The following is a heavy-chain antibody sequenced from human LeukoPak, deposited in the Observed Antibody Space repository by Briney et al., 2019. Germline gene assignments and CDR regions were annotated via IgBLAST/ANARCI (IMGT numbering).Heavy chain of an antibody. CDR3: SGIAAAATRYFQH. CDR2: IYYSGST. Sequence: SETLSLTCTVSGGSISSSSYYWGWIRQPPGKGLEWIGSIYYSGSTYYNPSLKSRVTISVDTSKNQFSLKLSSVTAADTAVYYCSGIAAAATRYFQHWGQGTLVTASS. CDR1: GGSISSSSYY. J-gene: IGHJ1*01. V-gene: IGHV4-39*01. D-gene: IGHD6-13*01.